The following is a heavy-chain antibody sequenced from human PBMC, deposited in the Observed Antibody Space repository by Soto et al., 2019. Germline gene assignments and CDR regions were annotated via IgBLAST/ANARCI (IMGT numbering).Heavy chain of an antibody. Sequence: QITLKESGPTLVKPTQTLTLTCTFSGFSLSTGGLGVGWIRQPPGKALECLALNYWDDDKLYSPSLKSRLTITRDTYKNQVVITMTNMDPVDTATYYCALPRYGAYSLDFWGQGTLVTVSS. CDR3: ALPRYGAYSLDF. V-gene: IGHV2-5*02. D-gene: IGHD1-20*01. CDR2: NYWDDDK. CDR1: GFSLSTGGLG. J-gene: IGHJ4*02.